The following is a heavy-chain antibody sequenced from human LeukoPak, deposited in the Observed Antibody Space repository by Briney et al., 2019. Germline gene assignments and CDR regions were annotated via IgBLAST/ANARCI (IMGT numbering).Heavy chain of an antibody. CDR1: GYSISSGYY. CDR2: ISHSGST. V-gene: IGHV4-38-2*01. D-gene: IGHD5-18*01. J-gene: IGHJ4*02. Sequence: SETLSLTCAVSGYSISSGYYWGWIRQPPGKGLDWIGSISHSGSTYYNPSLRSRVTISIDTSKNQFSLRLNSVTATDTAVYYCARVGGYSYGNYYFNYWGQGTLVTVSS. CDR3: ARVGGYSYGNYYFNY.